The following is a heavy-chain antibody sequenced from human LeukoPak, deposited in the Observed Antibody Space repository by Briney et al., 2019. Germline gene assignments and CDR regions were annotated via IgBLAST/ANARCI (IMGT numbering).Heavy chain of an antibody. Sequence: GGSLRLSCAASGFTFDDYAMHWVRQAPGKGLEWVSGISWNSGSIGYADSVKGRFTISRDNAKNSLYLQMNSLRAEDTALYYCAKDMGSYGALSRLGELSFDYWGQGTLVTVSS. CDR2: ISWNSGSI. V-gene: IGHV3-9*01. D-gene: IGHD3-16*02. CDR1: GFTFDDYA. CDR3: AKDMGSYGALSRLGELSFDY. J-gene: IGHJ4*02.